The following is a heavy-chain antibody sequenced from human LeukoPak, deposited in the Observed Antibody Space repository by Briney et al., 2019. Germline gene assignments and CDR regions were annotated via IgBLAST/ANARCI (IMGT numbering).Heavy chain of an antibody. V-gene: IGHV4-59*01. D-gene: IGHD4-17*01. Sequence: SETLSLTCTVSGGSISSYYWSWIRQPPGKGLEWIGYIYYSGSTNYNPSLKSRVTISVDTSKNQFSLKLSSVTAADTAVYYCARLDYGDSLTLDPWGQGTLVTVSS. CDR3: ARLDYGDSLTLDP. CDR2: IYYSGST. CDR1: GGSISSYY. J-gene: IGHJ5*02.